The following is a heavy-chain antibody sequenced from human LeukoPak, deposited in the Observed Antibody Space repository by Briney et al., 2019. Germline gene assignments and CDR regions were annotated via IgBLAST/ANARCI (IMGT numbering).Heavy chain of an antibody. V-gene: IGHV3-23*01. CDR3: AKMGLGGYCTNGVCHLYYYYGMDV. CDR2: ISGSGGST. J-gene: IGHJ6*02. CDR1: GFTFSSYA. D-gene: IGHD2-8*01. Sequence: GGSLRLSCAASGFTFSSYAMSWVRQAPAKGLEWVSAISGSGGSTYYADSVKGRFTISRDNSKNTLYLQMNSLRAEDTAVYYCAKMGLGGYCTNGVCHLYYYYGMDVWGQGTTVTVSS.